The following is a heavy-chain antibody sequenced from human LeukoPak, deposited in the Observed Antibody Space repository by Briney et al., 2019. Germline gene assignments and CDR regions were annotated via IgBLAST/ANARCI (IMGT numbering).Heavy chain of an antibody. J-gene: IGHJ6*03. CDR2: MNPNSGNT. D-gene: IGHD5-12*01. CDR3: AREGYSGYDYGDYYYYYMDV. V-gene: IGHV1-8*01. CDR1: GYTFTSYD. Sequence: ASVKVSCKASGYTFTSYDINWVRQATGQGLEWMGWMNPNSGNTGYAQKFQGRVTMTSNTSISTAYMELSSVRSEDTAVYYCAREGYSGYDYGDYYYYYMDVWGKGTTVTVSS.